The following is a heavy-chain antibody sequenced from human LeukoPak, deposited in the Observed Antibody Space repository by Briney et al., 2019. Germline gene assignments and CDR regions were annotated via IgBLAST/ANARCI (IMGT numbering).Heavy chain of an antibody. J-gene: IGHJ4*02. CDR3: ARDFGTTGWHTFDY. Sequence: SQTLSLTCVVSVDSVSSKNGAWNWIRQSPSRGLEWLGRTYYRSKWYNDYAESMEGRMTISQDTSKNQYSLHPNSVTPDDTAVYYCARDFGTTGWHTFDYWGQGTLVTVSS. CDR2: TYYRSKWYN. D-gene: IGHD6-19*01. V-gene: IGHV6-1*01. CDR1: VDSVSSKNGA.